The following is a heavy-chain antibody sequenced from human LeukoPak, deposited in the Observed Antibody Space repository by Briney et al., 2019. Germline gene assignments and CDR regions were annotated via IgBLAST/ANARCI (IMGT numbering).Heavy chain of an antibody. CDR3: AKDDAWGRYKD. Sequence: GGSLRLSCAASGFPFSSYAMNWVRQAPGKGLEWVSGISPSGGITYYTDSVKGRFTISRDNSKNTVSLQMNSLRGDDTAVYYCAKDDAWGRYKDWGQGTLVTVSS. CDR1: GFPFSSYA. V-gene: IGHV3-23*01. CDR2: ISPSGGIT. J-gene: IGHJ1*01. D-gene: IGHD3-16*01.